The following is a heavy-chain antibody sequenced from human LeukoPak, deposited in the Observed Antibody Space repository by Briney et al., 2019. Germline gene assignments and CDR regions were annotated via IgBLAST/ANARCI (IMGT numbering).Heavy chain of an antibody. Sequence: GGSLRLSCAASGFTFSSYSMNWVRQAPGKGLEWVSSISSSSSYIYYADSVKGRFTISRDNAKNSLYLQMNSLRAEDTAVYYCAREPRGYCSGDSCYPAFDYWGQGTLVTVSS. CDR1: GFTFSSYS. J-gene: IGHJ4*02. CDR3: AREPRGYCSGDSCYPAFDY. CDR2: ISSSSSYI. D-gene: IGHD2-15*01. V-gene: IGHV3-21*01.